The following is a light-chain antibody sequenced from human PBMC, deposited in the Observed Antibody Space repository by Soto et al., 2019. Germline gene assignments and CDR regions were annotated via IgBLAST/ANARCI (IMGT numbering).Light chain of an antibody. J-gene: IGKJ3*01. V-gene: IGKV1-5*03. CDR1: QIINTW. Sequence: DIQMTQSPSTLSASVGDRVTITCRASQIINTWLAWYQQKPGKAPKLLIYRASNLVSGVPSRFSGSGSGTEFTLTISSLQPDDFSIYYCQPYETYSGTFGPGTKVDL. CDR2: RAS. CDR3: QPYETYSGT.